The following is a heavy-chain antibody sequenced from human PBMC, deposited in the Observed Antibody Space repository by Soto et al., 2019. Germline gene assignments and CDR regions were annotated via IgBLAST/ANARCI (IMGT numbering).Heavy chain of an antibody. CDR1: GGSISSYY. Sequence: QVQLQESGPRLVKPSETLSLTCTFSGGSISSYYWTWIRQPPGKGLEWIGSIQNTGTTNFNPSLKSRVTISVDTSKNQYSLKLNSVTAADTAVYYCARVLGYYDSSGLKWFHPWGQGILVTVSS. CDR3: ARVLGYYDSSGLKWFHP. V-gene: IGHV4-59*01. D-gene: IGHD3-22*01. J-gene: IGHJ5*02. CDR2: IQNTGTT.